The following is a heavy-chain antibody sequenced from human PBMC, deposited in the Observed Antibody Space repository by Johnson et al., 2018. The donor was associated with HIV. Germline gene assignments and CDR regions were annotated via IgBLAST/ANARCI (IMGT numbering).Heavy chain of an antibody. D-gene: IGHD3-22*01. J-gene: IGHJ3*01. CDR2: IKQDGNEK. Sequence: VQVVESGGGLVQPGGSLRLSCVASGFSFSRYWMTWVRQAPGKGLEWVASIKQDGNEKYYVDSVKGVFTISRDNSKNTLYLQMNSMRADETAVYYCVRDGNYYDRSGYRVDAFDVWGQGTMVTVSS. V-gene: IGHV3-7*01. CDR3: VRDGNYYDRSGYRVDAFDV. CDR1: GFSFSRYW.